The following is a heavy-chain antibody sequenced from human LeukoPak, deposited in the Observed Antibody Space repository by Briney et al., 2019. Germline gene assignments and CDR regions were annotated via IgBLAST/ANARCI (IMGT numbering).Heavy chain of an antibody. J-gene: IGHJ5*02. V-gene: IGHV1-8*01. CDR1: GYTFTSYD. D-gene: IGHD6-13*01. CDR2: MNPNSGNT. CDR3: ARGWSIAAAGRFDP. Sequence: ASVKVSCKASGYTFTSYDINWVRQATGQGLEWMGWMNPNSGNTGYAQKFQGRVTMTRNTSISTAYMERSSLRSEDTAVYYCARGWSIAAAGRFDPWGQGTLVTVSS.